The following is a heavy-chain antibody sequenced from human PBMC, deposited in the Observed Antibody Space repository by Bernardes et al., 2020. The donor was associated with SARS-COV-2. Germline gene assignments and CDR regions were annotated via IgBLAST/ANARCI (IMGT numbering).Heavy chain of an antibody. CDR1: GYTFTSYA. CDR3: AKGGVDFGVVTTPNYYYYYGMDV. J-gene: IGHJ6*02. Sequence: ASVKVSCKASGYTFTSYAISWVRQAPGLGLEWMGWINPYNGNTDYAQKLQGRVTMTTDTSTSTGYMELGSLRDEDTAVYYCAKGGVDFGVVTTPNYYYYYGMDVWGQGTTVTVSS. D-gene: IGHD3-3*01. CDR2: INPYNGNT. V-gene: IGHV1-18*01.